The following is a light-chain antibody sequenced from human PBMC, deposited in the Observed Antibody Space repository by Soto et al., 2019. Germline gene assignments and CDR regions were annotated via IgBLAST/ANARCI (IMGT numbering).Light chain of an antibody. Sequence: DIQMTQSPSTLSASVGDRVTITCRASQSISTWLAWYQQKPGKAPKLLIYDASSLESGVPSRFSGSGSGTEFTLTISSLQPEDFATDYCQQYNSWTFGQGTKVEIK. CDR2: DAS. V-gene: IGKV1-5*01. CDR1: QSISTW. J-gene: IGKJ1*01. CDR3: QQYNSWT.